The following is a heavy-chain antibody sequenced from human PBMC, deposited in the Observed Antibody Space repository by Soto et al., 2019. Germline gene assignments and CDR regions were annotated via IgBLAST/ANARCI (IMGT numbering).Heavy chain of an antibody. CDR2: IIPIFGSA. CDR3: AGTREIPYYHGMDV. CDR1: GGTLSSYA. J-gene: IGHJ6*02. V-gene: IGHV1-69*13. Sequence: AVKVSCKAPGGTLSSYAINWVRQAPGQGLEWMGGIIPIFGSANYAPKFQGRVTISADESTSTAYMEVGSLRSEDTAVYYCAGTREIPYYHGMDVWGQGTTVTVSS. D-gene: IGHD2-2*02.